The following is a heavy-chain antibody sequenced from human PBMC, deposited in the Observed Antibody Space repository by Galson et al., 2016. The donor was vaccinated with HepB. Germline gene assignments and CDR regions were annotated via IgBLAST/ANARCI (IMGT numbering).Heavy chain of an antibody. CDR3: AREVPMAGHSAFDI. V-gene: IGHV4-59*01. D-gene: IGHD6-19*01. CDR1: GVSISSFY. CDR2: IYYSESP. Sequence: ETLSLTCTVSGVSISSFYWSWIRQPPGKRLEWIGSIYYSESPNYNPSLKSRVTISVDTSKNQFSLKLSSVTAADTAVYYCAREVPMAGHSAFDIWGQGTMVTVSS. J-gene: IGHJ3*02.